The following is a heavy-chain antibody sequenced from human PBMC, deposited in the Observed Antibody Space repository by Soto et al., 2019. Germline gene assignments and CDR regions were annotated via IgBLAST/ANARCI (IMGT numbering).Heavy chain of an antibody. Sequence: QVQLVQSGAEVKKPGASVKVSCKASGYTFTNYGITWVRQAPGQGLEWMGWVSAYNGNTNYAQKVQGRVTMTTDTSTSTAYRELRSLRSDDTAMYYCARDGREEYFDFDGLGVWGQGTTVTVSS. V-gene: IGHV1-18*01. CDR2: VSAYNGNT. J-gene: IGHJ6*02. CDR1: GYTFTNYG. D-gene: IGHD3-9*01. CDR3: ARDGREEYFDFDGLGV.